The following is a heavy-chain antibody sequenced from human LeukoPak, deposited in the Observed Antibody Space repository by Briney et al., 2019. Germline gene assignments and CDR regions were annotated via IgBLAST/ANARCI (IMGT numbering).Heavy chain of an antibody. J-gene: IGHJ4*02. CDR2: ISSSSSTI. V-gene: IGHV3-48*01. CDR3: ARDLLTVTGTDY. CDR1: GFIFSSYS. D-gene: IGHD6-19*01. Sequence: PGGSLRLSCAASGFIFSSYSMNWVRQAPGKGLEWVSYISSSSSTIYYADSVKGRFTISRDNSRDTLYLQMNSLGVEDTAVYYCARDLLTVTGTDYWGQGTLVTVSS.